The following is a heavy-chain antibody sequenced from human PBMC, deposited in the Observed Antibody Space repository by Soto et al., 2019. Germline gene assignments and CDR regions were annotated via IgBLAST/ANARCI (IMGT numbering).Heavy chain of an antibody. CDR1: GGSISSSSYY. Sequence: QLQLQESGPGLVKPSETLSLTCTVSGGSISSSSYYWGWIRQPPGKGLEWIGSIYYSGSTYSNPSLKSRVTISVDTSKNQFSLKLSCVTAADTAVYYCASPRGLGYRSLAGFDYWGQGTLVTVSS. V-gene: IGHV4-39*01. D-gene: IGHD6-19*01. CDR3: ASPRGLGYRSLAGFDY. CDR2: IYYSGST. J-gene: IGHJ4*02.